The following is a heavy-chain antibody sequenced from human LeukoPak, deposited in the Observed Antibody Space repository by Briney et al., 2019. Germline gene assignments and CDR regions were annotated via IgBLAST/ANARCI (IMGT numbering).Heavy chain of an antibody. CDR3: GRDPNGDYVGAFDF. J-gene: IGHJ3*01. CDR2: ITGSGYT. V-gene: IGHV3-23*01. CDR1: GIAFENYA. D-gene: IGHD4-17*01. Sequence: GGSLRLSCVASGIAFENYAMTWVHQAPGKGLEWVSSITGSGYTRNAESVKGRFTISRDNSVDTLHLQMSSLSAEDTAIYYCGRDPNGDYVGAFDFWGQGTMVTVSS.